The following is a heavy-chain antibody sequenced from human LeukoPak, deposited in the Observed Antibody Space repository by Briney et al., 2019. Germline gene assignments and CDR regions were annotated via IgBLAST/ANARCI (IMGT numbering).Heavy chain of an antibody. D-gene: IGHD2/OR15-2a*01. J-gene: IGHJ4*02. CDR2: YSDGGA. V-gene: IGHV3-53*01. Sequence: GGSLLLTCVPAAFTLRSIYRSWGRHSPERGLQWGSVYSDGGAYYANSVTGRFTLSTDNSKNTLYLQMTSLSPGDTALYYWAKARSPERLYGIDHFESWGEGTLVTVSS. CDR3: AKARSPERLYGIDHFES. CDR1: AFTLRSIY.